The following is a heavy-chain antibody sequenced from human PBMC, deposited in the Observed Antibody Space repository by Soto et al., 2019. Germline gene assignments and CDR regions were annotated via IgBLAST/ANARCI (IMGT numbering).Heavy chain of an antibody. D-gene: IGHD2-15*01. Sequence: QVQLEESGPGLVRPSETLSLTCSVSGVSITSYYWSWIRQSAGGGLEWMGRINTDGLPTYSPSSNRRLTMSLDTSKNQVSLRLISVTAADTAVYFGARVPVAVAASEDYYGLDVWGQGTTVTVSS. CDR2: INTDGLP. CDR1: GVSITSYY. V-gene: IGHV4-4*07. CDR3: ARVPVAVAASEDYYGLDV. J-gene: IGHJ6*02.